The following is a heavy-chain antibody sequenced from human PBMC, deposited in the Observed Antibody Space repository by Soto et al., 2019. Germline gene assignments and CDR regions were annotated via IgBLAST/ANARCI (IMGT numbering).Heavy chain of an antibody. Sequence: QVQLQESGPGLVKPSQTLSLTCTVSGGSISSGDYYWSWIRQPPGKGLEWIGYIYYSGSTYYNPSLKSRVTISVDTSKNQFSLKLSSVPAADTAVYYCARGGWNYYGSGTPLPPFDPWGQGTLVTVSS. V-gene: IGHV4-30-4*01. CDR1: GGSISSGDYY. J-gene: IGHJ5*02. D-gene: IGHD3-10*01. CDR2: IYYSGST. CDR3: ARGGWNYYGSGTPLPPFDP.